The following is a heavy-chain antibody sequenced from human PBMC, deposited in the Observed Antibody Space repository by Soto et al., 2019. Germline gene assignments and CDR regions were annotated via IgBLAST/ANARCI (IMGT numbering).Heavy chain of an antibody. J-gene: IGHJ5*02. D-gene: IGHD1-26*01. V-gene: IGHV4-59*01. CDR3: ARDKLQFDP. CDR1: GGSISSYY. Sequence: ASETLSLTCTVSGGSISSYYWSWIRQPPGKGLEWIGYIYYSGSTNYNPSLKSRVTISVDTSKNQFSLKLSSVTAADTAVYYCARDKLQFDPWGQGTLVTVSS. CDR2: IYYSGST.